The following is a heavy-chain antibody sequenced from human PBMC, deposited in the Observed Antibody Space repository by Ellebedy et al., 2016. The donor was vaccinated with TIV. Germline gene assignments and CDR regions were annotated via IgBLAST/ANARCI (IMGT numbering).Heavy chain of an antibody. CDR2: IYSAGNT. CDR1: GFSLSSNY. V-gene: IGHV3-53*01. Sequence: GGSLRLSCAVSGFSLSSNYMSWVRQAPGKGLEWVSIIYSAGNTYYADSVKGRFTISRDTSKNTVFLQMNSLRAEDPAVYYCARVDLGLAFDYWGRGTLVTVSS. D-gene: IGHD3/OR15-3a*01. J-gene: IGHJ4*02. CDR3: ARVDLGLAFDY.